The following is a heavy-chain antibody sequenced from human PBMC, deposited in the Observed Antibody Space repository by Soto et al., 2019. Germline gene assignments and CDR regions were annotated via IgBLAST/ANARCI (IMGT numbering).Heavy chain of an antibody. CDR2: ISSSSSYI. J-gene: IGHJ4*02. Sequence: EVQLVESGGGLVKPGGSLRLSCAASGFTFSSYSMNWVRQAPGKGLEWVSSISSSSSYIYYADSVKGRFTISRDNAKNSLYLQMNSLRAEDTAVYYCHIPQGGYYFFDYWGQGTLVTVSS. CDR3: HIPQGGYYFFDY. CDR1: GFTFSSYS. D-gene: IGHD3-22*01. V-gene: IGHV3-21*01.